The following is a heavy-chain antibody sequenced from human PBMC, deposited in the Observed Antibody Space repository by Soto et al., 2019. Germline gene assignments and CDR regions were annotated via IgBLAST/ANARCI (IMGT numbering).Heavy chain of an antibody. V-gene: IGHV5-51*01. D-gene: IGHD3-3*01. Sequence: GESLKISCKGSGYNFAGYWIAWVRQMPGKGLELMGIIYPSDSDTRYRPSFQGQVTISADKSISSAYLQWSSLRASDTAMYYCARGGVSTRTFDHWGQGTPVTVSS. CDR1: GYNFAGYW. CDR2: IYPSDSDT. J-gene: IGHJ4*02. CDR3: ARGGVSTRTFDH.